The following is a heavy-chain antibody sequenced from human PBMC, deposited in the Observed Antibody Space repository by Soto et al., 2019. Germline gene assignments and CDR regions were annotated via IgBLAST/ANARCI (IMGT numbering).Heavy chain of an antibody. J-gene: IGHJ4*02. CDR1: GGSISSGGYY. CDR3: ARETVETKPYFDY. V-gene: IGHV4-31*03. Sequence: PSETLSLTCTVSGGSISSGGYYWSWIRQHPGKGLEWIGYIYYSGSTYYNPSLKSRVTISVDTSKNQFSLKLSSVTAADTAVYYCARETVETKPYFDYWGQGTLVTVSS. D-gene: IGHD4-17*01. CDR2: IYYSGST.